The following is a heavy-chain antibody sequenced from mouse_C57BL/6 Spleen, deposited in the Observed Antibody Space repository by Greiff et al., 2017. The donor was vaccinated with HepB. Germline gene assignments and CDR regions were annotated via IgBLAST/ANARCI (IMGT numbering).Heavy chain of an antibody. D-gene: IGHD1-1*01. CDR1: GYSITSGYY. J-gene: IGHJ1*03. V-gene: IGHV3-6*01. Sequence: VQLKESGPGLVKPSQSLSLTCSVTGYSITSGYYWNWIRQFPGNKLEWMGYISYDGSNNYNPSLKNRISITRDTSKNQFFLKLNSVTTEDTATYYCAREDYGSPHWYFDVWGTGTTVTVSS. CDR3: AREDYGSPHWYFDV. CDR2: ISYDGSN.